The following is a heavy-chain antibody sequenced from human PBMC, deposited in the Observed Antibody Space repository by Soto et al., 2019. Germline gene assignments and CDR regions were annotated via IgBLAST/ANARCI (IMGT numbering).Heavy chain of an antibody. CDR1: GFTFSSYG. D-gene: IGHD7-27*01. CDR3: AKDLGHGGRGAFDI. J-gene: IGHJ3*02. CDR2: ISYDGSNK. Sequence: QVQLVESGGGVVQPGRSLRLSCAASGFTFSSYGMHWVRQAPGKGLEWVALISYDGSNKYYADSVKGRFTISRDNSKNTLYLKMKSLRTEDTAVYYCAKDLGHGGRGAFDIWGQGTMVTVSS. V-gene: IGHV3-30*18.